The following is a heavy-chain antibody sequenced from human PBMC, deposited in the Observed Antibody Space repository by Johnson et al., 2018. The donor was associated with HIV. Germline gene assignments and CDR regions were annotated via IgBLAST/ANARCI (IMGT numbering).Heavy chain of an antibody. CDR2: IYSGGNT. V-gene: IGHV3-NL1*01. CDR3: ARAPHDAFDV. CDR1: GFTFSSYG. Sequence: QVQLVESGGGVVQPGGSLRLSCAASGFTFSSYGMHWVRQTTGKGLEWVSVIYSGGNTYYTDSVKGRFTISRDNSDNTMYLQMNSLRDEDTAVYYCARAPHDAFDVWGQGTMVTVSS. J-gene: IGHJ3*01.